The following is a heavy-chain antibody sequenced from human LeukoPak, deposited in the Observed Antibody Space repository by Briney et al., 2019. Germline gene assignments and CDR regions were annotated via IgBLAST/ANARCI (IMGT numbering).Heavy chain of an antibody. CDR1: GYTFTGYY. D-gene: IGHD3-22*01. CDR2: INPNSGGT. CDR3: AREPRDYYYDSSGYQDV. J-gene: IGHJ6*04. Sequence: ASVKVSCKASGYTFTGYYMHWVRQAPGQGLEWMGWINPNSGGTNYAQKFQGRVTMTRDTSISTAYMELSRLRSDDTAVYYCAREPRDYYYDSSGYQDVWGKGTTVTVSS. V-gene: IGHV1-2*02.